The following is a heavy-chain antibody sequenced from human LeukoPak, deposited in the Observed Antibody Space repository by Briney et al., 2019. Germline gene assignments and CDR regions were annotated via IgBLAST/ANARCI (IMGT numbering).Heavy chain of an antibody. Sequence: GGSLRLSCAASGFTFDAYAMHWVRQGPGKGLEWVSLISGDGNSAYYADSVKGRFTISRDNAKNSLYLQMNSLRAEDTAVYYCASTILGSWYFDYWGQGTLVTVSS. CDR2: ISGDGNSA. J-gene: IGHJ4*02. V-gene: IGHV3-43*02. CDR3: ASTILGSWYFDY. CDR1: GFTFDAYA. D-gene: IGHD2/OR15-2a*01.